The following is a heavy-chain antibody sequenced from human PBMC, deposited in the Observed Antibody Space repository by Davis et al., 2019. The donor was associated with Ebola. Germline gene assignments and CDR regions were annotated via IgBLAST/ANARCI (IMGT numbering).Heavy chain of an antibody. CDR1: GFTVSSNY. CDR3: ARGGTYFDY. CDR2: ISSSSSTI. Sequence: GESLKISCAASGFTVSSNYMSWVRQAPGKGLEWISYISSSSSTIYYADSVKGRFTISRDNAKSSLCLQMNSLRAEDTSVYYCARGGTYFDYWGQGTLVTVSS. V-gene: IGHV3-48*04. D-gene: IGHD1-26*01. J-gene: IGHJ4*02.